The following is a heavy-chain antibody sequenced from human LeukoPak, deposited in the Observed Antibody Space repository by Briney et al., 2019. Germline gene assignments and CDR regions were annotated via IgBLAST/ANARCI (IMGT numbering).Heavy chain of an antibody. CDR1: GFTFSSYA. CDR3: ARDSGYSYGPRVRMDV. V-gene: IGHV3-30-3*01. D-gene: IGHD5-18*01. J-gene: IGHJ6*02. CDR2: ISYDGSNK. Sequence: PGGSLRPSCAASGFTFSSYAMHWVRQAPGKGLEWVAVISYDGSNKYYADSVKGRFTISRDNSKNTLYLQMNSLRAEDTAVYYCARDSGYSYGPRVRMDVWGQGTTVTVSS.